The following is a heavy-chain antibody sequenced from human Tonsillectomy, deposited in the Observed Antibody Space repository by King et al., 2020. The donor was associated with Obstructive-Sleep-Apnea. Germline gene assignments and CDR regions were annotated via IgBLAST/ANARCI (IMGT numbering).Heavy chain of an antibody. CDR3: ARHERLFDY. CDR1: GFTFSSYG. J-gene: IGHJ4*02. CDR2: IWYVGSNK. D-gene: IGHD4-11*01. V-gene: IGHV3-33*01. Sequence: VQLVESGGGVVQPGRSLRLSCAASGFTFSSYGMHWVRQAPGKGLEGVAVIWYVGSNKYYADSVKGRFPISRDNSKNTLYLQMNSLRAEDTAVYYCARHERLFDYWGQGTLVTVSS.